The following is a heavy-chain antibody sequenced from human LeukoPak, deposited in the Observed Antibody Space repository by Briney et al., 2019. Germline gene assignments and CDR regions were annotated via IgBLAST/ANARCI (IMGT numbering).Heavy chain of an antibody. CDR2: MNPNSGNT. J-gene: IGHJ5*02. V-gene: IGHV1-8*01. Sequence: ASVKVSCKASGYTFTSCDINWVRQATGQGLGWMGWMNPNSGNTGYAQKFQGRVTMTRNTSISTAYMELSSLRSEDTAVYYCAREGRQLLWFGELNWFDPWGQGTLVTVSS. D-gene: IGHD3-10*01. CDR1: GYTFTSCD. CDR3: AREGRQLLWFGELNWFDP.